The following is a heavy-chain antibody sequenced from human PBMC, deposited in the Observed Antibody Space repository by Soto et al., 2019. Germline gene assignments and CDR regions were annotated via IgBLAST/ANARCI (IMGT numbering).Heavy chain of an antibody. D-gene: IGHD1-7*01. Sequence: QVQLVQSGAEVKKPGASVKVSCKASGYTFSNYGISWVRQAPGQGLEWMGWINAYDGNTNYAQRLQGRVTMTTDTSTSTAYMELRSLRSDDTAVYYCATTVSYNWFDPWGQGPLVTVSS. CDR2: INAYDGNT. CDR1: GYTFSNYG. CDR3: ATTVSYNWFDP. J-gene: IGHJ5*02. V-gene: IGHV1-18*01.